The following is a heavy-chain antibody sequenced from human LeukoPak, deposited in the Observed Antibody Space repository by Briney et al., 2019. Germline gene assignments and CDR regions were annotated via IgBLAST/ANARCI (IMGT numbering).Heavy chain of an antibody. Sequence: PSETLSLTCTVSGGSISSYYWSWIRQPPGKGLEWIGYIFYSGSTNYNPSLKSRVTMSVDTSKNQFSLTLIPVTAADTAVYYCARDLRRDGYNRGAFDIWGQGTVVTVSS. CDR1: GGSISSYY. D-gene: IGHD5-24*01. CDR2: IFYSGST. V-gene: IGHV4-59*01. J-gene: IGHJ3*02. CDR3: ARDLRRDGYNRGAFDI.